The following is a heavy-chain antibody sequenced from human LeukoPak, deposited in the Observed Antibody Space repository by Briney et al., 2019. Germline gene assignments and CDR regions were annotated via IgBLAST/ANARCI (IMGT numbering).Heavy chain of an antibody. D-gene: IGHD2-2*01. J-gene: IGHJ4*02. CDR2: IIPIFGTA. V-gene: IGHV1-69*13. CDR3: ARDAGYCSSTSCSDNFDY. CDR1: GGTFSSYA. Sequence: ASVKVSCKASGGTFSSYAISWVRQAPGQGLEWMGGIIPIFGTANYAQKFQGRVTITADESTSTAYMELSSLRSEDTAVYYRARDAGYCSSTSCSDNFDYWGQGTLVTVSS.